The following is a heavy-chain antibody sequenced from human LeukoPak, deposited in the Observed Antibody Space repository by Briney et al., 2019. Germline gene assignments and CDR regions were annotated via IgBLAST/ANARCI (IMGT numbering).Heavy chain of an antibody. CDR1: GYSFSSYR. D-gene: IGHD2-2*01. V-gene: IGHV5-51*01. J-gene: IGHJ3*02. CDR2: IHPGDSDT. CDR3: ASAIVEVPAADHAFDI. Sequence: GESLKISCKGSGYSFSSYRIAWVRQMPVKGLEWMGIIHPGDSDTTYSPSFQGQVTISADKSISTAYLQWSSLKASDTAMYYCASAIVEVPAADHAFDIWGQGTMVIVSS.